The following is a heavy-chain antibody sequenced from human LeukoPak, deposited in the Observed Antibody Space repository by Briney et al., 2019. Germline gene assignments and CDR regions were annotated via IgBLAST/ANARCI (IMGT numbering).Heavy chain of an antibody. CDR2: IKQDGSEK. D-gene: IGHD2-2*01. V-gene: IGHV3-7*01. J-gene: IGHJ6*02. CDR3: ARVGGFCSSTTCYGNLGMDV. Sequence: GGSLRLSCAASGFTFRSYWMNWVRQAPGKGLERVANIKQDGSEKYYVDSVKGRFTISRDNARNSLYLQMNSLRAEDTAVYYCARVGGFCSSTTCYGNLGMDVWGHWTTVTVSS. CDR1: GFTFRSYW.